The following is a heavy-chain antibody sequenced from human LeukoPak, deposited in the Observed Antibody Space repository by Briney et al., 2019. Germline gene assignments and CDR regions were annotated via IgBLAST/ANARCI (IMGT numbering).Heavy chain of an antibody. CDR2: IYSGGST. V-gene: IGHV3-66*01. CDR3: AREGIAAAGLVDV. CDR1: GFTVSSNY. D-gene: IGHD6-13*01. J-gene: IGHJ6*02. Sequence: GGSLRLSCAASGFTVSSNYMSWVRQAPGKGLEWVSVIYSGGSTYYADSVKSRFTISRDNSKNTLYLQMNSLRAEDTAVYYCAREGIAAAGLVDVWGQGTTVTVSS.